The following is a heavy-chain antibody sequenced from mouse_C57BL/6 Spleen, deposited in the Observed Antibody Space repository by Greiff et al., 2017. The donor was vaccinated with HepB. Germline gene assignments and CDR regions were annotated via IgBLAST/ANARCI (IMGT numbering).Heavy chain of an antibody. CDR1: GYTFTSYW. Sequence: QVHVKQSGAELAKPGASVKLSCKASGYTFTSYWMHWVKQRPGQGLEWIGYINPSSGYTKYNQKFKDKATLTADKSSSTAYMQLSSLTYEDSAVYCCARERLPNYYAMDYWGQGTSVTVSS. CDR2: INPSSGYT. CDR3: ARERLPNYYAMDY. D-gene: IGHD2-4*01. J-gene: IGHJ4*01. V-gene: IGHV1-7*01.